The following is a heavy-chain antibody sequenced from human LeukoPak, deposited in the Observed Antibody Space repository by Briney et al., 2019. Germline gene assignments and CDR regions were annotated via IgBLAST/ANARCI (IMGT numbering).Heavy chain of an antibody. V-gene: IGHV3-23*01. CDR2: ISCSGGST. CDR3: AKEMAMITFGGNYFDY. D-gene: IGHD3-16*01. J-gene: IGHJ4*02. CDR1: GFTFSSYA. Sequence: GGSLRLSCAASGFTFSSYAMSWVRQAPGKGLEWVSSISCSGGSTYYADSVKGRFTISRDNSKNTLYLQMNSLRAEDTAVYYCAKEMAMITFGGNYFDYWGQGTLVTVSS.